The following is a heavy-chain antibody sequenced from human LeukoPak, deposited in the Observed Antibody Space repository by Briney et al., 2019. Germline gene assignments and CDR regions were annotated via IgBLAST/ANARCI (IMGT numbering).Heavy chain of an antibody. J-gene: IGHJ4*02. Sequence: GASVTVSCTASGYTFTSYYMHWVRQAPGQGLEWMGIINPNSGNTSYAQKFQGRVTMTRDTSTSTVYMELSSLRSEDTAVYYCARIRGSPGIAVAFDYWGQGTLVTVSS. CDR3: ARIRGSPGIAVAFDY. CDR2: INPNSGNT. D-gene: IGHD6-19*01. CDR1: GYTFTSYY. V-gene: IGHV1-46*01.